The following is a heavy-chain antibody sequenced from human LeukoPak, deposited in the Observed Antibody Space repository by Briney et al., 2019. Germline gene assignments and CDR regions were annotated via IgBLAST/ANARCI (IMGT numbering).Heavy chain of an antibody. CDR3: ARGDHSSGYYLDY. CDR2: ISSSSSTI. Sequence: GGSLRLSCAASGFNFSSYNMNWVRQAPGKGLEWVSYISSSSSTINYADSVKGRFTISRDNAKNSLYLQMSILRAENTSVYYCARGDHSSGYYLDYWGQGTLVTVSS. V-gene: IGHV3-48*01. J-gene: IGHJ4*02. CDR1: GFNFSSYN. D-gene: IGHD3-22*01.